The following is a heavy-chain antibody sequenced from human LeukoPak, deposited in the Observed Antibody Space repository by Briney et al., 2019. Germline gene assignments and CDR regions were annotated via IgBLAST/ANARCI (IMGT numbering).Heavy chain of an antibody. CDR2: ISSDSSST. Sequence: PGGSLRLSCAASGFTFSSYSMNWVRQAPGKGLEWVSSISSDSSSTYYADSVKGRFTISRDNTKNSLYLQINSLRAEDTAVYYCAGYCSGGSCFFYWGQGTLVTVSS. CDR3: AGYCSGGSCFFY. D-gene: IGHD2-15*01. V-gene: IGHV3-21*01. J-gene: IGHJ4*02. CDR1: GFTFSSYS.